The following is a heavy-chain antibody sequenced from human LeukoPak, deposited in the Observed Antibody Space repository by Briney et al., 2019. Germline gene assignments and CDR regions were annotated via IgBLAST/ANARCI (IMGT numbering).Heavy chain of an antibody. CDR1: GFTFSSYG. V-gene: IGHV3-30*03. D-gene: IGHD3-22*01. Sequence: PGGSLRLSCAASGFTFSSYGMHWVRQAPGKGLEWVAVISYDGSNKYYADSVKGRFTISRDNSKNTLYLQMNSLRAEDTAVYYCAMPPSPYYYDSSGLRDAFDIWGQGTMVTVSS. CDR3: AMPPSPYYYDSSGLRDAFDI. J-gene: IGHJ3*02. CDR2: ISYDGSNK.